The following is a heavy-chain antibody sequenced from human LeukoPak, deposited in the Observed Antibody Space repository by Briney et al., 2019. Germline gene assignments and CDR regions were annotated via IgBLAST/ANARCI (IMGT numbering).Heavy chain of an antibody. D-gene: IGHD1-26*01. CDR2: TSTSGGSA. CDR3: ARYSGSYYYPPAWDL. J-gene: IGHJ4*02. V-gene: IGHV3-23*01. Sequence: GGSLRLSCAASGFTFSNNAMSWVRQAPGKGLEWVSATSTSGGSAYYADSVKGRYTISRDNSKNTLYLQMDSLRADDTAVYYCARYSGSYYYPPAWDLWGQGTLVTVSS. CDR1: GFTFSNNA.